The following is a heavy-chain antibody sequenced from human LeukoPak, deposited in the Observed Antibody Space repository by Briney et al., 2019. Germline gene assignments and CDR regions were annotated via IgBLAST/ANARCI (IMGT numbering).Heavy chain of an antibody. D-gene: IGHD1-26*01. CDR1: GYTFTSYG. J-gene: IGHJ5*02. V-gene: IGHV1-18*01. Sequence: ASVRVSCKASGYTFTSYGISWVRQAPGQGLEWMGWISAYNGNTNYAQKLQGRVTMTTDTPTSTAYMELRSLRSDDTAVYYCARRVGATTLGLAWFDPWGQGTLVAVPS. CDR3: ARRVGATTLGLAWFDP. CDR2: ISAYNGNT.